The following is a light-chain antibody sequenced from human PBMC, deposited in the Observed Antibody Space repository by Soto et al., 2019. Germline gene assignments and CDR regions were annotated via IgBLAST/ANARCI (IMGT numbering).Light chain of an antibody. CDR3: QQYNSYLWT. J-gene: IGKJ1*01. Sequence: DIQMTHSPSTLSASVGDRVTITCRASQSISSWLAWYQQKPGKAPKLLIYKASSLESGVPSRFSGSGSGTEFTLTISSLQPDDFATYYCQQYNSYLWTFRQGTKVEIK. CDR2: KAS. V-gene: IGKV1-5*03. CDR1: QSISSW.